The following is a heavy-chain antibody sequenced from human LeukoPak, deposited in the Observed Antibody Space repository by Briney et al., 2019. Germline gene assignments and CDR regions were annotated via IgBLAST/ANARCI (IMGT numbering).Heavy chain of an antibody. J-gene: IGHJ5*02. CDR2: IYTSGST. D-gene: IGHD2-2*01. V-gene: IGHV4-4*07. CDR3: ARSPQPADIVVVPAATPNAWGDWFDP. Sequence: SETLSLTCTVSGGSISSYYWSWIRQPAGKGLEWIGRIYTSGSTNYNPSLKSRVTMSVDTSKTQFSLKLSSVTAADTAVYYCARSPQPADIVVVPAATPNAWGDWFDPWGQGTLVTVSS. CDR1: GGSISSYY.